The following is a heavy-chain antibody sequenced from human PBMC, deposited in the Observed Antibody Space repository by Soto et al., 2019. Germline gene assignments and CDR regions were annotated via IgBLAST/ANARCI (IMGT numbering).Heavy chain of an antibody. CDR2: IFYSGST. CDR1: GGSISSSSYY. Sequence: PSETLSLTCTVSGGSISSSSYYWGWIRQPPGKGLEWIGSIFYSGSTYYNPSLKSRVTISVDTSKNQFSLKLTSVTAADTAVYYCARHHSGSYYYWFDPWGQGTLVTVSS. J-gene: IGHJ5*02. V-gene: IGHV4-39*01. CDR3: ARHHSGSYYYWFDP. D-gene: IGHD1-26*01.